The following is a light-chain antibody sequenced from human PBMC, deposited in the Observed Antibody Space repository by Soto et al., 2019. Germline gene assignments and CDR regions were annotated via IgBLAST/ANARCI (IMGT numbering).Light chain of an antibody. CDR3: QHYNNRPLT. Sequence: EIVMTQSPATLSVSPGERATLSYRASQSVGSDLAWYHHKPGQAPRLLIYGASTRATGIPVRFSGSGSGTEFTLTISSLQSEDFAVYYCQHYNNRPLTFGGGTKVEIK. J-gene: IGKJ4*01. V-gene: IGKV3-15*01. CDR2: GAS. CDR1: QSVGSD.